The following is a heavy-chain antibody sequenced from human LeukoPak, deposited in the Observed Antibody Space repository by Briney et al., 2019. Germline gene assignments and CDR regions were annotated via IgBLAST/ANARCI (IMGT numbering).Heavy chain of an antibody. CDR2: ISYDGSNK. Sequence: QPGGSLRLSCAASGFTFSSYAMHWVRQAPGKGLEWVAVISYDGSNKYYADSVKGRFTISRDNSKNTLYLQMNSLRAEDTAVYYCAKVGNDYYYGMDVWGQGTTVTVSS. J-gene: IGHJ6*02. CDR3: AKVGNDYYYGMDV. D-gene: IGHD7-27*01. CDR1: GFTFSSYA. V-gene: IGHV3-30*04.